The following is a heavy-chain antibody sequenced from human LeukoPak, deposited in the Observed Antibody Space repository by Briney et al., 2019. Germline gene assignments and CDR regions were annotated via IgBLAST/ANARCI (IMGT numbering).Heavy chain of an antibody. CDR2: INPNSGDT. Sequence: ASVTVSCKASGYTFTGYHMHWVRQAPGQGLEWMGRINPNSGDTNYAQKFQGRVTMTRDTSISTAYMELSRLRSDDTAVYYCARDYCSSTSCLFDYWGQGTLVTVSS. V-gene: IGHV1-2*06. CDR3: ARDYCSSTSCLFDY. D-gene: IGHD2-2*01. J-gene: IGHJ4*02. CDR1: GYTFTGYH.